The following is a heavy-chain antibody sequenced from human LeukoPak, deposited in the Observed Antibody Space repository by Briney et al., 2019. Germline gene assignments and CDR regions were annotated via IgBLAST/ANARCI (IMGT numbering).Heavy chain of an antibody. D-gene: IGHD3-22*01. CDR3: AKPREYYDSSGYYYFQH. V-gene: IGHV3-23*03. J-gene: IGHJ1*01. CDR1: EFTFISCW. Sequence: HPGGSLRLSCAASEFTFISCWMSWVRQAPGKGLEWVSLIYSGGSTYYADSVKGRFTISRGNSKNTLYLQMNSLRAEDTAVYYCAKPREYYDSSGYYYFQHWGQGTLVTVSS. CDR2: IYSGGST.